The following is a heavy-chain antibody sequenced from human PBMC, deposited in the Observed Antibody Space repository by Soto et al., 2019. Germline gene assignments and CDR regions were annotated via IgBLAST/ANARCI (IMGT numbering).Heavy chain of an antibody. V-gene: IGHV1-46*01. CDR2: INPNGGST. CDR1: GYTFTSFY. Sequence: QVQLVQSGAEVKNPGASVKVSCKASGYTFTSFYIHWVRQAPGQGLEWMSIINPNGGSTNYAQNLQGRVTLTRDTSTNTVYMELSSLRSEDTAVYYCARGLTSGDYWGQGNLVTVSS. J-gene: IGHJ4*02. CDR3: ARGLTSGDY.